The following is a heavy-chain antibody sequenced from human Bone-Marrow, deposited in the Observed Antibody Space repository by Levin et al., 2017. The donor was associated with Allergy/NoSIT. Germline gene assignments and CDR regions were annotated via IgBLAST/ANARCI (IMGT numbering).Heavy chain of an antibody. CDR1: GYTLSEIS. Sequence: GESLKISCKVSGYTLSEISIHWVRQAPGKGLEWMAGFDREDGETMYAQKFQGRVTMTEDTSTDTAYIELSSLRSDDTAVYYCAKNQRHQRLARYSYGLDVWGQGTTVTVSS. D-gene: IGHD6-25*01. J-gene: IGHJ6*02. V-gene: IGHV1-24*01. CDR3: AKNQRHQRLARYSYGLDV. CDR2: FDREDGET.